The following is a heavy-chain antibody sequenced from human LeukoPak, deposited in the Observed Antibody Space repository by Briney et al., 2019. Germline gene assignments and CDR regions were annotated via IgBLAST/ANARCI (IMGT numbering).Heavy chain of an antibody. V-gene: IGHV3-23*01. J-gene: IGHJ4*02. CDR2: ISGSGGST. D-gene: IGHD6-13*01. Sequence: GGTLRLSCEASGFTFSTYGMSWVRQAPGKGLEWVSAISGSGGSTYYADSVKGRFTISRDNSKNTLYLQMNSLRAEDTAVYYCARDFRSSSWSGIPGAFDYWGQGTLVTVSS. CDR3: ARDFRSSSWSGIPGAFDY. CDR1: GFTFSTYG.